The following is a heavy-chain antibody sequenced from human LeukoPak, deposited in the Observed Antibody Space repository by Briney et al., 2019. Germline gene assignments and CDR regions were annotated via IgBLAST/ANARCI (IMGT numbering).Heavy chain of an antibody. CDR1: GFTFSSYA. D-gene: IGHD3-10*01. V-gene: IGHV3-30-3*01. CDR3: AKVKITMVRGVITTSINYFDY. CDR2: ISYDGSNK. Sequence: GGSLRLSCAASGFTFSSYAMHWVRQAPGKGLERVAVISYDGSNKYYADSVKGRFTISRDNSKNTLYLQMNSLRAEDTAVYYCAKVKITMVRGVITTSINYFDYWGQGTLVTVSS. J-gene: IGHJ4*02.